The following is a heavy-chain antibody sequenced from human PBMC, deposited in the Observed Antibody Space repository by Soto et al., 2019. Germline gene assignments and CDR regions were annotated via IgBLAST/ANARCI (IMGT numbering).Heavy chain of an antibody. CDR2: IYYSGST. Sequence: SETLSLTCTVSGGSISSGDYYWSWIRQPPGKGLEWIGYIYYSGSTYYNPSLKSRVTISVDTSKNQFSLKLSSVTAADTAVYYCARVGDSSGYPSEWFDPWGQGTLVTVSS. V-gene: IGHV4-30-4*01. J-gene: IGHJ5*02. CDR3: ARVGDSSGYPSEWFDP. CDR1: GGSISSGDYY. D-gene: IGHD3-22*01.